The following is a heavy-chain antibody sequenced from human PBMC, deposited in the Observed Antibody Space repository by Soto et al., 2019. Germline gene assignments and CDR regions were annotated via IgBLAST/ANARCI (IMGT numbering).Heavy chain of an antibody. CDR3: ARARSRFLEWLLTFDY. J-gene: IGHJ4*02. Sequence: ASGKVSCNASGYTFTSYGISSLRQAPGQGLEWMGWISAYNGNTNYADSVKGRFTISRDNSKNTLYLQMNSLRAEDTAVYYCARARSRFLEWLLTFDYWGQGTLVTVSS. CDR2: ISAYNGNT. CDR1: GYTFTSYG. D-gene: IGHD3-3*01. V-gene: IGHV1-18*04.